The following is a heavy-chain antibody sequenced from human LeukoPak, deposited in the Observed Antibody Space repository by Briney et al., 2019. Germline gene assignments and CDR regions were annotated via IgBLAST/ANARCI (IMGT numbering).Heavy chain of an antibody. Sequence: GGSLRLSCAASGFTFSSYEMNWVRQAPGKGLEWVSYISSIGSTIYYADSVKGRFTISRDNAKNSLYLQMNSLRAEDTAVYYCAREARRSEYFDWFLYYYYYMDVWGKGTTVTISS. CDR1: GFTFSSYE. J-gene: IGHJ6*03. V-gene: IGHV3-48*03. D-gene: IGHD3-9*01. CDR3: AREARRSEYFDWFLYYYYYMDV. CDR2: ISSIGSTI.